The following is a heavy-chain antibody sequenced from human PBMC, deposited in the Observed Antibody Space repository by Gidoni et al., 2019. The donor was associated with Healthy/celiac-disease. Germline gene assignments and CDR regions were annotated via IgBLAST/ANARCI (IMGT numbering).Heavy chain of an antibody. CDR2: IYYSGST. D-gene: IGHD6-13*01. CDR1: GGSISSYY. Sequence: QVQLQESGPGLVKPSETLSLTCTVAGGSISSYYWSWIRQPPGQGLEWIGYIYYSGSTNYNPPLKSRVTISVDTSKNQFSLKLSSVTAADTAVYYCARIRIAAAGTVVDYWGQGTLVTVSS. CDR3: ARIRIAAAGTVVDY. J-gene: IGHJ4*02. V-gene: IGHV4-59*01.